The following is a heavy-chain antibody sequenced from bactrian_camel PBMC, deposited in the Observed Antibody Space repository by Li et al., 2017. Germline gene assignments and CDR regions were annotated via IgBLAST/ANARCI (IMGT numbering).Heavy chain of an antibody. Sequence: HVQLVESGGGSVQPGGSLRLSCTYTRRPNYVTWFRQGPGNGREGVAGIYTGGDMTVYADSVKGRFTISQDSAKNTLHLQMNSLKPEDTAMYYCTKDRSYGTRNWVQSTRGQGTQVTVS. CDR1: TRRPNY. CDR2: IYTGGDMT. J-gene: IGHJ4*01. CDR3: TKDRSYGTRNWVQST. V-gene: IGHV3S1*01. D-gene: IGHD3*01.